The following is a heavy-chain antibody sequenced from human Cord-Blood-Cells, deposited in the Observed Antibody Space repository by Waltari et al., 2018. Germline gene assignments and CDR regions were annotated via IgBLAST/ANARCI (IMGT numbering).Heavy chain of an antibody. CDR1: GYTFTSYY. CDR3: ARDKRRGYSYSDAFDI. CDR2: NNPSGGST. Sequence: QVQLVQSGAEVKKPGASVKVSCKASGYTFTSYYMHWVRQAPGQGLEWMGINNPSGGSTSYAQKFQGRVTMTRDTSTSTVYMELSSLRSEDTAVYYCARDKRRGYSYSDAFDIWGQGTMVTVSS. J-gene: IGHJ3*02. V-gene: IGHV1-46*01. D-gene: IGHD5-18*01.